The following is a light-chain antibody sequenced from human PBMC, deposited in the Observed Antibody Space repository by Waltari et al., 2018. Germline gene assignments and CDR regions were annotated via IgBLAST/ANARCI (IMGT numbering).Light chain of an antibody. J-gene: IGLJ2*01. CDR1: NSDVGGYDF. CDR2: AVT. CDR3: SSYAGGNNLL. V-gene: IGLV2-23*02. Sequence: QSALTQPASVSGSPGQSITISCRGPNSDVGGYDFVSWYQHHPGKAPKLIIYAVTKGPSGVSNRFSGSKSGNTASLTISGLQAEDEADYYCSSYAGGNNLLFGGGTKVTVL.